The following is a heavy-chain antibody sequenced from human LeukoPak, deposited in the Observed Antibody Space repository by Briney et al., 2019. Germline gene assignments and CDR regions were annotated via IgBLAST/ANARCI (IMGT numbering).Heavy chain of an antibody. V-gene: IGHV3-23*01. D-gene: IGHD2-8*02. Sequence: GGSLRLSCAASGFTFSSYAMSWARQAPGKGLEWVSAISGSGGSTYYADSVKGRFTISRDNSKNTLYLQMNSLRAEDTAVYYCAKGVSSVVYALNWFDPWGQGTLVTVSS. CDR2: ISGSGGST. CDR1: GFTFSSYA. J-gene: IGHJ5*02. CDR3: AKGVSSVVYALNWFDP.